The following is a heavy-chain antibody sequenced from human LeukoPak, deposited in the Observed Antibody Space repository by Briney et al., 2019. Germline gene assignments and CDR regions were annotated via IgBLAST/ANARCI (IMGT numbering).Heavy chain of an antibody. J-gene: IGHJ6*03. V-gene: IGHV4-34*01. CDR1: GGSFSGYY. CDR3: ARVPPYYMDV. Sequence: PSETLSLTCAVYGGSFSGYYWSWIRQPPGKGLEWIGEINHSGSTNYNPSLKSRVTISVDTSKNQFSLKLSSVTAADTAVYYCARVPPYYMDVWGKGTTVTVSS. CDR2: INHSGST.